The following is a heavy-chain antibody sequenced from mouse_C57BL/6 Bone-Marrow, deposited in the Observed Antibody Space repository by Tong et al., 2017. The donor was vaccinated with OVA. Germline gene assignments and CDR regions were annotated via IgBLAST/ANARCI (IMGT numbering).Heavy chain of an antibody. J-gene: IGHJ2*01. D-gene: IGHD2-4*01. CDR2: IWGVGST. CDR3: EKYEYEEGYDY. Sequence: VQLQESGPGLVAPSQILSITCTVSGFSLTGYGVNWVRQPPGKGLEWLGMIWGVGSTEYNSAIKSRLSISKENSKSKDFIKMNRQQTEDKARYYREKYEYEEGYDYWGQGNTLTVSS. V-gene: IGHV2-6-7*01. CDR1: GFSLTGYG.